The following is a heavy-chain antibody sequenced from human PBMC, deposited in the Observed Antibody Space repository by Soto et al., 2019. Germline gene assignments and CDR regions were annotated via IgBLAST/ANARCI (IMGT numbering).Heavy chain of an antibody. J-gene: IGHJ4*02. V-gene: IGHV4-4*02. CDR3: ARGHVLLWFGETYYFDY. Sequence: QVQLQESGPGLVKPSGTLSLTCAVSGGSISSSNWWSWVRQPPGKGLEWIGEIYHSGSTNYNPSLKNRVTTSVDKSKTQFSLKLRSVHAADTAVYYCARGHVLLWFGETYYFDYWGQGTLVTVSS. CDR2: IYHSGST. CDR1: GGSISSSNW. D-gene: IGHD3-10*01.